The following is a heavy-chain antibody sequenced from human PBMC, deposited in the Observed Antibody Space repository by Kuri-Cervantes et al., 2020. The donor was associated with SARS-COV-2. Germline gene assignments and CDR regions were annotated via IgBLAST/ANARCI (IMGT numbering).Heavy chain of an antibody. V-gene: IGHV4-34*01. J-gene: IGHJ5*02. CDR1: GGSFSGYY. Sequence: GSLRLSCAVYGGSFSGYYWSWIRQPPGKGLEWIGEINHSGSTNYNPSLKSRVIISVDTSKNQFSLKLSSVTAADTAVYYCARQMMSSITIFGVVITRNWFDPWGQGTLVTVSS. D-gene: IGHD3-3*01. CDR3: ARQMMSSITIFGVVITRNWFDP. CDR2: INHSGST.